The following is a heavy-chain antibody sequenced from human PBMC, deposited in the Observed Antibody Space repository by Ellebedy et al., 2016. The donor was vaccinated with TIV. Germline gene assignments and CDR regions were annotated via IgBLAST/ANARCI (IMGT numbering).Heavy chain of an antibody. J-gene: IGHJ4*02. D-gene: IGHD6-19*01. Sequence: GESLKISCVASGFTFDSYAMYWVRQAPGKGLEWVAVISHDGSSQYYADSVKGRFTVSRDNSMTTVYLEMNSLRAEDTALYYCARDLDKSSGWYGGAAYWGQGTQVTVSS. CDR1: GFTFDSYA. V-gene: IGHV3-30-3*01. CDR3: ARDLDKSSGWYGGAAY. CDR2: ISHDGSSQ.